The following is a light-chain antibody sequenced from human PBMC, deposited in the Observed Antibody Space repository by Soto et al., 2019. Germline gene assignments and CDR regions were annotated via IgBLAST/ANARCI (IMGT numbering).Light chain of an antibody. CDR3: QQYGSSPLT. J-gene: IGKJ4*01. V-gene: IGKV3-20*01. CDR2: GAS. Sequence: EIVLTQSPGTLSLSPGETATLSCRASQSVSSSYLAWYQQKPGQAPGLLIYGASSRATGIPDRFSGSGSGTDFTLTISRLEPEDFAVYYCQQYGSSPLTFGRGTKVDIK. CDR1: QSVSSSY.